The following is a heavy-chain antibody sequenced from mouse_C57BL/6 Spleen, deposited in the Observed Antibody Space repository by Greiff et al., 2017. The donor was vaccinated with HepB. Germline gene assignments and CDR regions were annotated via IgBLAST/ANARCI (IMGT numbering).Heavy chain of an antibody. J-gene: IGHJ4*01. CDR3: ARRYYYGSSYDYAMDY. V-gene: IGHV5-17*01. D-gene: IGHD1-1*01. CDR1: GFTFSDYG. Sequence: EVHLVESGGGLVKPGGSLKLSCAASGFTFSDYGMHWVRQAPEKGLEWVAYISSGSSTIYYADTVKGRFTISRDNAKNTLFLQMTSLRSEDTAMYYCARRYYYGSSYDYAMDYWGQGTSVTVSS. CDR2: ISSGSSTI.